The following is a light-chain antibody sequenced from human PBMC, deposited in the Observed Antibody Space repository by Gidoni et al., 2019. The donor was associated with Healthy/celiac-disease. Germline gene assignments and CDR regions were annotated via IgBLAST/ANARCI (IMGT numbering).Light chain of an antibody. Sequence: QSVLTQPPSVSAAPGQKVTISCSGSSSNIGNNYVTWYQQLPGTAPKLLIYENNKRPSGMPDRFSGAKSGTSATLGITGLQTGDEADYYCGTWDSSLSAGRVFGGGTKLTVL. V-gene: IGLV1-51*02. CDR2: ENN. CDR1: SSNIGNNY. J-gene: IGLJ3*02. CDR3: GTWDSSLSAGRV.